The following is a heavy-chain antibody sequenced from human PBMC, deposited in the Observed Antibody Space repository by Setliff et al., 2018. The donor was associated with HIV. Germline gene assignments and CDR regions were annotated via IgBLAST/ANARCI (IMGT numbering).Heavy chain of an antibody. CDR2: IYHSGGT. J-gene: IGHJ5*02. V-gene: IGHV4-38-2*01. CDR1: GYSISSGYY. Sequence: SETLSLTCAVSGYSISSGYYWGWIRQPPGRGLEWIGNIYHSGGTYYNPSLRSRVTISVDTSKNQFSLKLSSVTAADTAVYYCARYYGSGTYHRWFDPWGQGTPVTVSS. D-gene: IGHD3-10*01. CDR3: ARYYGSGTYHRWFDP.